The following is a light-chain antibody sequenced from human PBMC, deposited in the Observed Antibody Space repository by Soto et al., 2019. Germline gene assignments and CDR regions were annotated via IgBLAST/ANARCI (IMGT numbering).Light chain of an antibody. CDR3: QQYNSYPWT. CDR2: DAS. CDR1: QSISSW. V-gene: IGKV1-5*01. Sequence: DIQMTHSPSTLSASVGDRVTITCRASQSISSWLAWYQQKPGKAPKLLIYDASSLESGVPSRFSGSGSGTEFTLTISSLQPDDFATYYCQQYNSYPWTFGQGTKWIS. J-gene: IGKJ1*01.